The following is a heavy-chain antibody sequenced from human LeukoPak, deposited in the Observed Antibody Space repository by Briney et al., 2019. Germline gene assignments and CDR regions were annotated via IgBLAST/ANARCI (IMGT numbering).Heavy chain of an antibody. V-gene: IGHV3-21*01. CDR2: ISSSSSYI. D-gene: IGHD3-16*01. J-gene: IGHJ4*02. CDR3: AVDDFDY. CDR1: GFTFSSYS. Sequence: AGGSLRLSCAASGFTFSSYSMNWVRQAPGKGLEWVSSISSSSSYIYYADSVEGRFTISRDNAKNSLYLQMNSLRAEDTAVYYCAVDDFDYWGQGTLVTVSS.